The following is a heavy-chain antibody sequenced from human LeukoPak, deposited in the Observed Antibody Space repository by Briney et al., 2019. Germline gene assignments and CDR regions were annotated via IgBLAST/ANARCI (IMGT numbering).Heavy chain of an antibody. CDR1: GYTFTSYY. V-gene: IGHV1-46*01. J-gene: IGHJ4*02. Sequence: ASVKVSCKASGYTFTSYYMHWVRQPPGQGLEWMGIINPSGGSTSYAQKFQGRVTMTRDTSTSTVYMELSSLRSEDTAVYYCARGSGTLLRYFDWLHGYWGQGALVTVSS. D-gene: IGHD3-9*01. CDR2: INPSGGST. CDR3: ARGSGTLLRYFDWLHGY.